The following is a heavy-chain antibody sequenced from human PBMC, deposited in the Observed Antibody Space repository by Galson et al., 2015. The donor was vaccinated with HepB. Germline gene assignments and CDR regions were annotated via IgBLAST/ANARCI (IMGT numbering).Heavy chain of an antibody. CDR3: VRDLLTNYEHYYGMDV. V-gene: IGHV3-13*01. D-gene: IGHD3-9*01. Sequence: SLRLSCAASGFTSSTYDMHWVRQATGEGLEWVSAIGTAGDTYYPGSVEGRFTISRENAKNSLYLQMNSLRAGDTAVYYCVRDLLTNYEHYYGMDVWGQGTTVTVSS. CDR2: IGTAGDT. CDR1: GFTSSTYD. J-gene: IGHJ6*02.